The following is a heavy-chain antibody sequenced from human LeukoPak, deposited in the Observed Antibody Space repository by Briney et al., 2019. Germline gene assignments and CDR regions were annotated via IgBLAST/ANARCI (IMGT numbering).Heavy chain of an antibody. CDR2: IYYSGST. CDR1: GGSISSYY. CDR3: ARAPGAAAGTGWFDP. J-gene: IGHJ5*02. D-gene: IGHD6-13*01. Sequence: PSETLSLTCTVSGGSISSYYWSWIRQPPGKGLEWIGYIYYSGSTNYNPSLKSRVTISVDTSKNQFSLKLSSVTAADTAVYYCARAPGAAAGTGWFDPWGQGTLVTVSS. V-gene: IGHV4-59*01.